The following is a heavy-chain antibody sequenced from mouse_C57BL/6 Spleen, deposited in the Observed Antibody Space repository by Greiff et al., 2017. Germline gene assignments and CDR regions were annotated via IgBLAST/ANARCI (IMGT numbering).Heavy chain of an antibody. Sequence: QVQLQQSGPELVKPGASVKISCKASGYTFTDYYINWVKQRPGQGLEWIGWIFPGSGSTYYNEKFKGKATLTVDKSSSTAYMLLSSLTSEDSAVYVCARGNYGSSDGHFDYWGQGTTLTVSS. CDR2: IFPGSGST. D-gene: IGHD1-1*01. CDR3: ARGNYGSSDGHFDY. J-gene: IGHJ2*01. V-gene: IGHV1-75*01. CDR1: GYTFTDYY.